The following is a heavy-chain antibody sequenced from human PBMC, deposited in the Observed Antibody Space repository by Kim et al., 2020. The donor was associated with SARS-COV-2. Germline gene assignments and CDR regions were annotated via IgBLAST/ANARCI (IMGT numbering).Heavy chain of an antibody. D-gene: IGHD3-3*01. CDR2: ISSSSNLI. V-gene: IGHV3-48*02. CDR3: VRDGVVVGNYDH. Sequence: GGSLRLSCAASGFTFSSFPMNWVRQAPGKGLEWVSYISSSSNLIYYADSVKGRFTISRDNAKNSLYLQMNSLRDEDTALYFCVRDGVVVGNYDHWGQGTVVTVS. CDR1: GFTFSSFP. J-gene: IGHJ4*02.